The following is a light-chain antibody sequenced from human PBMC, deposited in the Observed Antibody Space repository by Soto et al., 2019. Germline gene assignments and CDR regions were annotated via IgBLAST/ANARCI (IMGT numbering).Light chain of an antibody. CDR1: QSVSSY. CDR2: GAS. V-gene: IGKV3-20*01. J-gene: IGKJ1*01. Sequence: EIVLTQSPATLSLSPGERATLSCRASQSVSSYLAWYQQKPGQAPRLLIYGASNRATGIPDRFSGSGSGTDFTLTISRLEPEDFALYYCQQYGSSQWTFGQGTKVDIK. CDR3: QQYGSSQWT.